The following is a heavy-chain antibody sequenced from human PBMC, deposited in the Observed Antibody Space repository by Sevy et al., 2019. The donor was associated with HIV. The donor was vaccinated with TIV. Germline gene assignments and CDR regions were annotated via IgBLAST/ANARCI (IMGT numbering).Heavy chain of an antibody. CDR3: AKALNPALESMLEVNLRTLKAFDV. CDR2: ISGPGYGT. J-gene: IGHJ3*01. V-gene: IGHV3-23*01. D-gene: IGHD1-1*01. Sequence: GESLKISCAASGFSFNTHAMNWVRQAPGKGLEWVAVISGPGYGTNYADSVKGRFSISRDNSKNTLYLQMNSLRDDDTAVYYCAKALNPALESMLEVNLRTLKAFDVWGQGIMVTVSS. CDR1: GFSFNTHA.